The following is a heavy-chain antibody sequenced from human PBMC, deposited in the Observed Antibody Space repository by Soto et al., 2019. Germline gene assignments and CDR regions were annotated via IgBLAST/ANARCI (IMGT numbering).Heavy chain of an antibody. J-gene: IGHJ5*02. CDR3: ARGFYDTGGYSSPFDI. CDR1: GGSISSGGYS. D-gene: IGHD3-22*01. CDR2: MYYTGST. V-gene: IGHV4-61*08. Sequence: PSETLSLTCTVSGGSISSGGYSWSWIRQHPGKRLEWIGYMYYTGSTRYNPSPGSRVTFSVDASKNQFSLNLSSVTAADTAVYYCARGFYDTGGYSSPFDIWGQGILVTVSS.